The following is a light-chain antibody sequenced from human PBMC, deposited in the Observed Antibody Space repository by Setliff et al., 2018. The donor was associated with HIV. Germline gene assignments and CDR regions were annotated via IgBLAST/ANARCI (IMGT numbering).Light chain of an antibody. J-gene: IGKJ1*01. Sequence: DIVMTQSPDSLAVSLGERATNNCKSSQSVLYSLNNKNYLTWYQQKPGQPPKLLIYWASTRESGVPDRLSGSGSGTDFTLTISSLQAEDVAVYYCQQYYSTPWTFGQGTRWIS. V-gene: IGKV4-1*01. CDR3: QQYYSTPWT. CDR1: QSVLYSLNNKNY. CDR2: WAS.